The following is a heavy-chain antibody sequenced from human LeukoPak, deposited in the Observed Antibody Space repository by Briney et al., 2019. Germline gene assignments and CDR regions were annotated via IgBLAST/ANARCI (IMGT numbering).Heavy chain of an antibody. J-gene: IGHJ4*02. V-gene: IGHV3-21*01. Sequence: PGGFLRLSCAASGFTFSSYSINWVRQAPPKGLEWVSSISSSSSYIYYADSVKGRFTISRDNAKNSLYLQMNSLRAEDTAVYYCASPYYYDSSGYSPFDYWGQGTLVTVSS. CDR2: ISSSSSYI. CDR3: ASPYYYDSSGYSPFDY. CDR1: GFTFSSYS. D-gene: IGHD3-22*01.